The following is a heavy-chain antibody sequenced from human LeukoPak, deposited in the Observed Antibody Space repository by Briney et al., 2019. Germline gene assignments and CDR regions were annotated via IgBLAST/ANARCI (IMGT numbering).Heavy chain of an antibody. CDR3: ARRPLGGDF. CDR2: INHSGST. J-gene: IGHJ4*02. Sequence: SETLSLTCAVYGGSFSGYYWSWIRQPPGKGLEWIGEINHSGSTSYNPSLKSRVTISVDTSKNQFSLKLSSVTAADTAVYYCARRPLGGDFWGQGTLVTVSP. CDR1: GGSFSGYY. D-gene: IGHD3-16*01. V-gene: IGHV4-34*01.